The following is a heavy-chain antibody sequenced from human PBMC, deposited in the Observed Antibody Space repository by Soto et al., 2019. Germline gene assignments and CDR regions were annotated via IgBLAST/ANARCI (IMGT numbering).Heavy chain of an antibody. CDR1: GGSISSGGYY. D-gene: IGHD3-3*01. CDR3: ARVGDVWRHNSTFDY. V-gene: IGHV4-31*03. CDR2: IYYSGST. Sequence: QVQLQESGPGLVKPSQTLSLTCTVSGGSISSGGYYWSWIRQHPGKGLECIGYIYYSGSTYYNPSLKSRVTISVDTSKSQFSLRLSSVTAADTAVYYCARVGDVWRHNSTFDYWGQGTLVTVSS. J-gene: IGHJ4*02.